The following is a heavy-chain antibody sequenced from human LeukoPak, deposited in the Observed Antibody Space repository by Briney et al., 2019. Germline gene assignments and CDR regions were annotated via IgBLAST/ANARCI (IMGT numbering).Heavy chain of an antibody. CDR3: AREEIVVAGTDY. CDR2: INPNSGGT. V-gene: IGHV1-2*02. CDR1: GYTFTGYY. Sequence: ASVKVSCTASGYTFTGYYMHWVRQAPGQGLEWMGWINPNSGGTNYAQKFQGRVTMTRDTSISTAYMELSRLRSDDTAVYYCAREEIVVAGTDYWGQGTLVTASS. J-gene: IGHJ4*02. D-gene: IGHD6-19*01.